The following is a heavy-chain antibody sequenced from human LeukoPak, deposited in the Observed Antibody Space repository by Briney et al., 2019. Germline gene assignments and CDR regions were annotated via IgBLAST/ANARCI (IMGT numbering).Heavy chain of an antibody. V-gene: IGHV3-11*01. J-gene: IGHJ2*01. CDR3: ARDRNWGRGYFDL. CDR2: ISSSGGTT. D-gene: IGHD7-27*01. Sequence: GGSLRLSCAASGFTFSDYYMSWIRQAPGKGLEWVSYISSSGGTTYYADSVKGRLTISRDNAKNSLYLQMNSLRAEDTAVYYCARDRNWGRGYFDLWGRGTLVIVSS. CDR1: GFTFSDYY.